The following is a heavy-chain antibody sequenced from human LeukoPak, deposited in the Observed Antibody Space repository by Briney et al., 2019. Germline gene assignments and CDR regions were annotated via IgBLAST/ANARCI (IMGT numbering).Heavy chain of an antibody. CDR2: INHSGNT. CDR3: ARDRGGPIAAAGTSFLDY. Sequence: SETLSLTCAVYGGSFNGYYWSWIRQPPGKGLEWIGEINHSGNTNYNPSLKSRVTISVDTSKNQFSLKLSSVTAADTAVYYCARDRGGPIAAAGTSFLDYWGQGTLVTVSS. J-gene: IGHJ4*02. CDR1: GGSFNGYY. D-gene: IGHD6-13*01. V-gene: IGHV4-34*01.